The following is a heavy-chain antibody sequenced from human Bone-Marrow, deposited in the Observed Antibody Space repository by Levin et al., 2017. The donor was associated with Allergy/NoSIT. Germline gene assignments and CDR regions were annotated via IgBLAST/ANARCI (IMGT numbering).Heavy chain of an antibody. CDR1: GYTFSDYY. CDR3: ARLRRDYGSGTPESDY. J-gene: IGHJ4*02. D-gene: IGHD3-10*01. V-gene: IGHV1-2*06. Sequence: GGSLRLSCKASGYTFSDYYMHWVRQAPGQGLEWLGRINPNSGATDYAQKFQGRVTMTRDTSISTVYMDLTRLTSDDTAVYYCARLRRDYGSGTPESDYWGQGTLVTVTS. CDR2: INPNSGAT.